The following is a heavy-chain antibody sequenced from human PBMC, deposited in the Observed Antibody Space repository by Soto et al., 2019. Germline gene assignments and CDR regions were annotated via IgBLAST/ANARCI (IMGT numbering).Heavy chain of an antibody. Sequence: ASVNVSCKVSGSTFTSNCIGWVRQAPGQGLECMGWIITYNENMDSAPKFQDRLTMTTDTSTTTAYMELSNLRSDDTALYYCAYVGGTTTGDYYFDLWGQGTPVTVSS. CDR1: GSTFTSNC. V-gene: IGHV1-18*04. CDR2: IITYNENM. CDR3: AYVGGTTTGDYYFDL. J-gene: IGHJ4*02. D-gene: IGHD1-26*01.